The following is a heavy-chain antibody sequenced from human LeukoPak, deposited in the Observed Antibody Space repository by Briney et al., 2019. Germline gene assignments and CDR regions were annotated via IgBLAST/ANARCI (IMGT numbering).Heavy chain of an antibody. J-gene: IGHJ3*02. Sequence: ASVKVSCKASGYTFTSYDINWVRQATGQGLEWMGWMNPNSGNTGYAQKFQGRVTITRNTSISTAYMELSSLRSEDTAVYYCAKVARLPQRYNWNEGAFDIWGQGTMVTVSS. CDR2: MNPNSGNT. V-gene: IGHV1-8*03. D-gene: IGHD1-20*01. CDR1: GYTFTSYD. CDR3: AKVARLPQRYNWNEGAFDI.